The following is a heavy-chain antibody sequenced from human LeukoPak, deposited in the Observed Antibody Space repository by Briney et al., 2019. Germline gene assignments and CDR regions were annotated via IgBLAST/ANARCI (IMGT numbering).Heavy chain of an antibody. CDR2: ISWNSGSI. V-gene: IGHV3-9*01. CDR1: GFTFDDYA. D-gene: IGHD3-22*01. J-gene: IGHJ1*01. CDR3: AKDSDSSGYHGDFQR. Sequence: GGSLRLSCAASGFTFDDYAMHWVRQAPGKGLEWVSGISWNSGSIGYADSVKGRFTISRDNAKNFLYLQMNSLGAEDTALYYCAKDSDSSGYHGDFQRWGQGTLVTVSS.